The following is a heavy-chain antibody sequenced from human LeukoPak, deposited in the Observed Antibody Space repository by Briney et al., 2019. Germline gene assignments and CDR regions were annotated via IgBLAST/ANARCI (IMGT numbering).Heavy chain of an antibody. CDR3: ARSPREGPFDY. V-gene: IGHV4-59*01. J-gene: IGHJ4*02. Sequence: SETLSLTCTVSGGSISSYYWSWIRQPPGKGLEWIGYIYYSGSTNYNPSLKSRVTISVDMSKNQFSLRLSSVTAADTAVYYCARSPREGPFDYWGQGTLVTVSS. CDR2: IYYSGST. CDR1: GGSISSYY. D-gene: IGHD1-26*01.